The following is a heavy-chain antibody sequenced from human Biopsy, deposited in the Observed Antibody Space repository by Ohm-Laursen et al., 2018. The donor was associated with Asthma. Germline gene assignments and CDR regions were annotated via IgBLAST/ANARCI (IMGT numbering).Heavy chain of an antibody. CDR3: ARGDSSNWSHYYFDY. D-gene: IGHD3-22*01. V-gene: IGHV3-53*01. J-gene: IGHJ4*02. Sequence: SLRLSCAASGFTFTDYWTHWVRQAPGKGLEWVSVIYSGGTSHTADSVRGRFTISRDYSKNTLYLQMHSLRAEDTAVYYCARGDSSNWSHYYFDYWGQGTLVTVSS. CDR1: GFTFTDYW. CDR2: IYSGGTS.